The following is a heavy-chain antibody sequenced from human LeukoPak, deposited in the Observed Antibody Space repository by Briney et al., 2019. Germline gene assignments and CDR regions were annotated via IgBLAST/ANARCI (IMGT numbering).Heavy chain of an antibody. Sequence: GGSLRLSCAASGFTFSDYYMSWIRQAPGKGLAWVAYISSIGSTIYYADAVKGRFTISGDNSKNPLYLQTNSLRPEDTDLYYCAQEGDYHGSGSHRDAFDMWGQGTMVTVSS. V-gene: IGHV3-11*04. J-gene: IGHJ3*02. D-gene: IGHD3-10*01. CDR3: AQEGDYHGSGSHRDAFDM. CDR2: ISSIGSTI. CDR1: GFTFSDYY.